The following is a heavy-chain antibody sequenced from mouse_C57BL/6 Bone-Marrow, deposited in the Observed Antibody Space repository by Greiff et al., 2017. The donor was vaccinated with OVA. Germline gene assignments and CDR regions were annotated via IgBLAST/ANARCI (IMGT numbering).Heavy chain of an antibody. V-gene: IGHV1-59*01. D-gene: IGHD1-1*01. CDR2: IDPSDSYT. CDR3: AREEDYYYGLFDY. Sequence: QVQLKQPGAELVRPGTSVKLSCKASGYTFTSYWMHWVKQRPGQGLEWIGVIDPSDSYTNYNQKFKGKATLTVDTSSSTAYMQLSRLTSEDSAVYYCAREEDYYYGLFDYWGQGTTLTVSS. J-gene: IGHJ2*01. CDR1: GYTFTSYW.